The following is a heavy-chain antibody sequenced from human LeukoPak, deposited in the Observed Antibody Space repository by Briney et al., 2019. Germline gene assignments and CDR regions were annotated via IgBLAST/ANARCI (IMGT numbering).Heavy chain of an antibody. D-gene: IGHD2-2*01. J-gene: IGHJ4*02. CDR2: INHNGGT. V-gene: IGHV4-34*01. CDR3: AGSSPSPRGSWHGN. Sequence: SETLSLTCAVYGGSFSDYSWTWIRQAPGEGLEWIGEINHNGGTNHNPSLVSRVIMSVDTSKNQFSLKVSSVTAADTAVYYCAGSSPSPRGSWHGNWGQGTLVTVSS. CDR1: GGSFSDYS.